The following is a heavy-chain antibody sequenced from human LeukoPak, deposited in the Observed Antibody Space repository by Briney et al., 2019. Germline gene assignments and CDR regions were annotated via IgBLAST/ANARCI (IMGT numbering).Heavy chain of an antibody. CDR3: AKDRGVATTRFGLFDP. CDR1: GFTFSSYG. Sequence: QPGGSLRLSCAASGFTFSSYGMHWVRQAPGKGLEWVAVISYDGSNKYYADSVKGRFTISRDNSKNTLYLQMNSLRAEDTAVYYCAKDRGVATTRFGLFDPWGQGTLVTVSS. CDR2: ISYDGSNK. D-gene: IGHD5-12*01. J-gene: IGHJ5*02. V-gene: IGHV3-30*18.